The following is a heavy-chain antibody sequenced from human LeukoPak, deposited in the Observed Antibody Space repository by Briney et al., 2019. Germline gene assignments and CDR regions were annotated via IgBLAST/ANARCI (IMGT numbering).Heavy chain of an antibody. Sequence: ASVKVSCKASGYTFTGYYVHWVRQAPGQGLEWMGWINPNSGGTNYAQKFQGRVTMTRDTSISTAYMELSRLRSDDTAVYYCAREGSGYDWGGYWFDPWGQGTLVTVSS. CDR3: AREGSGYDWGGYWFDP. D-gene: IGHD5-12*01. V-gene: IGHV1-2*02. CDR2: INPNSGGT. J-gene: IGHJ5*02. CDR1: GYTFTGYY.